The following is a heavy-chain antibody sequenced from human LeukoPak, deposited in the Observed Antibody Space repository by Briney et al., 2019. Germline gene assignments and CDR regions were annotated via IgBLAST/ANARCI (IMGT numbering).Heavy chain of an antibody. D-gene: IGHD6-13*01. CDR1: GCSISSSSYY. V-gene: IGHV4-39*01. CDR2: IYYSGST. J-gene: IGHJ4*02. CDR3: ARHDIAAALVIDY. Sequence: PSETLSLTCTVSGCSISSSSYYWGWIRQPPGKGLEWLGSIYYSGSTYYNPSLKGRVTISVDTSKNQFSLKLSSVTAADTAMYYCARHDIAAALVIDYWGQGTLVIVSS.